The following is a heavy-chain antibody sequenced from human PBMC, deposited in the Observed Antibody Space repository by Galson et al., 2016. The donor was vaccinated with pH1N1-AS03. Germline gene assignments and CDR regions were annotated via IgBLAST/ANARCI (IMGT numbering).Heavy chain of an antibody. D-gene: IGHD3/OR15-3a*01. Sequence: SLRLSCAVSGFSFDDYAMHWVRQAPGKGLEWVSRISWNSNKIDYADSVKGRFTISRDSAKNSLNLQMNSLRAEDTALYYCIKGGAASADFFDNWGQGTMGTVSS. CDR3: IKGGAASADFFDN. CDR1: GFSFDDYA. CDR2: ISWNSNKI. V-gene: IGHV3-9*01. J-gene: IGHJ3*02.